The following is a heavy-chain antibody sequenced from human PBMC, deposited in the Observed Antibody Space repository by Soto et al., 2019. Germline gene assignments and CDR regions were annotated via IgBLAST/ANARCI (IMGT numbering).Heavy chain of an antibody. CDR2: IIPIFGTA. J-gene: IGHJ3*02. D-gene: IGHD2-15*01. CDR3: ARIGYCSGGSCYFNGAFDI. Sequence: AGGKVCCKASGGTFSIYGIGWVRQAPGQGLEWVGGIIPIFGTATYAQKFQGRGTITADGSTSTAYMELSSLRSEDTAVYYCARIGYCSGGSCYFNGAFDIWGQGTMVTVSS. CDR1: GGTFSIYG. V-gene: IGHV1-69*01.